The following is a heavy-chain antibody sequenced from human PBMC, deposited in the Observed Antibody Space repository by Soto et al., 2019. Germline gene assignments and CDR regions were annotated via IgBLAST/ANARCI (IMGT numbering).Heavy chain of an antibody. V-gene: IGHV4-39*01. CDR2: IYYSGTT. Sequence: SETLSLTCTVSGDPISTNSFYWGWIRQPPGKGLEWIGNIYYSGTTYYNPSLKSRVTISVDTSKNQFSLRLRSVTAADTAVYYCATVHSDSTRLAFDSWGQGTLVTVSS. CDR3: ATVHSDSTRLAFDS. J-gene: IGHJ4*02. D-gene: IGHD3-3*02. CDR1: GDPISTNSFY.